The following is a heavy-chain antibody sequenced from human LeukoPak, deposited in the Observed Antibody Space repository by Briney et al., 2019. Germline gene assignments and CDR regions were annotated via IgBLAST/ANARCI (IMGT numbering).Heavy chain of an antibody. CDR1: GGSISSYY. J-gene: IGHJ4*02. V-gene: IGHV4-59*08. CDR2: VYYSRST. D-gene: IGHD6-13*01. CDR3: ARQRSSTWSLGY. Sequence: SETLSLTCTVSGGSISSYYWSWIRQPPGKGLEWIGYVYYSRSTNYNPSLKSRVTISVDTSKNQFSLKLSSVTAADTAVYFCARQRSSTWSLGYWGQGTLVTVSS.